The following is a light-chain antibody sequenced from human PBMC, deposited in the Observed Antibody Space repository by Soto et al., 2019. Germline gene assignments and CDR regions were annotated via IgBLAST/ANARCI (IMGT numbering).Light chain of an antibody. J-gene: IGKJ3*01. CDR1: QSVSSYS. Sequence: EIVLTQSPGTLSLSPGERATLSCRASQSVSSYSLAWYQQKPGQAPRLLIYGASNRATGIPDRFSGSGSGTDFTLTISRLEPDDFAVYYCQQYGSSPLTFGPGTKVDIK. CDR3: QQYGSSPLT. V-gene: IGKV3-20*01. CDR2: GAS.